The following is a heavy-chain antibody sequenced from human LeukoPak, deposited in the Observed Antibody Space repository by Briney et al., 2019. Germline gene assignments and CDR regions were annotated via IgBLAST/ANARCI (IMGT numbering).Heavy chain of an antibody. D-gene: IGHD1-7*01. CDR3: ASGTTAHDY. CDR2: IIPILGMT. V-gene: IGHV1-69*02. J-gene: IGHJ4*02. Sequence: LEWMGRIIPILGMTNYAKKFQGRVTITADKSTSTAYMELSSLKSEDTAVYYCASGTTAHDYWGQGTLVTVSS.